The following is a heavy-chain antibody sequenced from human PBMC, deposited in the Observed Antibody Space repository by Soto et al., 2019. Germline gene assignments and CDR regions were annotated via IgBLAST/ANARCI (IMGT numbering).Heavy chain of an antibody. J-gene: IGHJ6*02. V-gene: IGHV3-13*01. Sequence: GGSLRLSCAASGFTFSSYDMHWFRQATGKGLEWVSAIGTAGDTYYPGSVKGRFTISRENAKNSLYLQMNSLRAEDTAVYYCARDLDYYGMDVWGQGTTVTVS. CDR2: IGTAGDT. CDR3: ARDLDYYGMDV. CDR1: GFTFSSYD. D-gene: IGHD3-16*01.